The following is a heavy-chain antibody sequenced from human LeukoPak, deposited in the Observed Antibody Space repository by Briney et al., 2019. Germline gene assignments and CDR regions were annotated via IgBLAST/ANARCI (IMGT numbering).Heavy chain of an antibody. J-gene: IGHJ3*01. CDR2: INPKRGVT. CDR3: ARERNYGDNGNAFDV. V-gene: IGHV1-2*02. CDR1: GYTFTDYY. Sequence: ASVKVSCKASGYTFTDYYIHWMRQRPGQGLEWMGWINPKRGVTTYAQKFQGRVPMTRDTSITTAYMELTRLRSDDTTIYYCARERNYGDNGNAFDVWGQGTKVTVSS. D-gene: IGHD4-17*01.